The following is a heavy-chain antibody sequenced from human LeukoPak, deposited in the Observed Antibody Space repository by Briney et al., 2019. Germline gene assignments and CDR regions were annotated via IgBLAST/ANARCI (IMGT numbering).Heavy chain of an antibody. Sequence: RGGSLRLSCAASGFTFSSYGMHWVRQAPGKGLEWVAVISYDGSNKYYADSVKGRFTISRDNSKNTLYLQMNSLRAEDTAVYYCAKDPGKWLVLRIYYYYYGMDVWGQGTTVTVSS. J-gene: IGHJ6*02. CDR1: GFTFSSYG. D-gene: IGHD6-19*01. CDR2: ISYDGSNK. CDR3: AKDPGKWLVLRIYYYYYGMDV. V-gene: IGHV3-30*18.